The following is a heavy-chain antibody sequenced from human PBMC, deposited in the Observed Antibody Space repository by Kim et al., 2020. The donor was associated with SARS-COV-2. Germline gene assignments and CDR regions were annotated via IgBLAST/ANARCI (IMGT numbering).Heavy chain of an antibody. CDR2: INHSEST. CDR3: ARDRVYSYGYSYGMDV. CDR1: GGSFSGYY. J-gene: IGHJ6*02. V-gene: IGHV4-34*01. Sequence: SETLSLTCAVYGGSFSGYYWSWIRQPPGKGLEWIGEINHSESTNYNPSLKSRVTISVDTSKNQFSLKLSSVTAADTAVYYCARDRVYSYGYSYGMDVWGQGTTVTVSS. D-gene: IGHD5-18*01.